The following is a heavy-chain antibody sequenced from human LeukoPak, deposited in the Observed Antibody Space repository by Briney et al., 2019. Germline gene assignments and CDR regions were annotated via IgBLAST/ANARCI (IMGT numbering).Heavy chain of an antibody. CDR1: GFTFSSYW. CDR2: INSDGRST. D-gene: IGHD3-3*01. Sequence: GGSLRISCAASGFTFSSYWMHWVRQAPGKGLVWVSRINSDGRSTSYADSVKGRFTTSRDNAKNTLYLQMNSLRAEDTAVYYCAATIRDFWSDYYMDVWGKGTTVTVSS. V-gene: IGHV3-74*01. CDR3: AATIRDFWSDYYMDV. J-gene: IGHJ6*03.